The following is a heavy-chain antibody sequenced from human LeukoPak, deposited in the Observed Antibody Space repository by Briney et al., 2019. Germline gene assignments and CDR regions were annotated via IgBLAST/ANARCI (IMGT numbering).Heavy chain of an antibody. CDR3: AKDPGPYADYYSDY. CDR2: ISGSGGST. CDR1: GFTFSSYA. Sequence: GGSLRLSCAASGFTFSSYAMSWVRQAPGKGLEWVSAISGSGGSTYYADSVKGRFTISRDNSKKTLYLQMNSLRAEDTAVYYCAKDPGPYADYYSDYWGQGTLVTVSS. J-gene: IGHJ4*02. D-gene: IGHD4-17*01. V-gene: IGHV3-23*01.